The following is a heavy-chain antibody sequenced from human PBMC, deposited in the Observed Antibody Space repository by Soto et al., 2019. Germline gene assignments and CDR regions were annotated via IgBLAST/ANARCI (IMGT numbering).Heavy chain of an antibody. D-gene: IGHD4-4*01. Sequence: QITLKESGPTLVKPTQPLTLTCTFSGFSLSTSGVGVGWIRQPPGKALEWLALIYWDDDKRYSPSLKSRLTITKDTSKSQVVLTMTNMDPVDTATYYCAHRGVWTTVTTPSGLDYWGQGTLVTVSS. V-gene: IGHV2-5*02. CDR2: IYWDDDK. J-gene: IGHJ4*02. CDR1: GFSLSTSGVG. CDR3: AHRGVWTTVTTPSGLDY.